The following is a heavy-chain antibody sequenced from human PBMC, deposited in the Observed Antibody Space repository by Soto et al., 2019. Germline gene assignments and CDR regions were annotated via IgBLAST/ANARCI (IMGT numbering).Heavy chain of an antibody. D-gene: IGHD2-2*01. Sequence: QFQLVQSGAEVKKPGASVKVSCKASGYTFTSYGISWVRQAPGQGLEWMGWIILYNGNTNYAQKLQGRVTMTTDTSTSTAYMELRSLRSDDTAVYYCARNGYCSSTSCLFDYWGQGTLVTVSS. CDR1: GYTFTSYG. J-gene: IGHJ4*02. CDR2: IILYNGNT. CDR3: ARNGYCSSTSCLFDY. V-gene: IGHV1-18*01.